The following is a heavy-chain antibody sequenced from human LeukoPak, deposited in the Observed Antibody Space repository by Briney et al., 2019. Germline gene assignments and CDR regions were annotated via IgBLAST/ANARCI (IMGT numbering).Heavy chain of an antibody. CDR2: IYHSGST. Sequence: RPWETLSLTCAVYGGSFSGYYWSWIRQPPGKGLAWIGEIYHSGSTNYNPSLKSRVTISVDTSKNQFSLKLSSVTAADTAVYYCARGWRIQLWLKFSWFDPWGQGTLVTVSS. J-gene: IGHJ5*02. V-gene: IGHV4-34*01. D-gene: IGHD5-18*01. CDR1: GGSFSGYY. CDR3: ARGWRIQLWLKFSWFDP.